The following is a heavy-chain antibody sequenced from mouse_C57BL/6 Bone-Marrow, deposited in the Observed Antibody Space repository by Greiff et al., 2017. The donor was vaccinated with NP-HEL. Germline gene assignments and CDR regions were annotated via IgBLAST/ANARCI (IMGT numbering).Heavy chain of an antibody. J-gene: IGHJ2*01. CDR1: GFNIKDDY. V-gene: IGHV14-4*01. CDR3: TTRYDYDDY. Sequence: VQLQQSGAELVRPGASVKLSCTASGFNIKDDYMHWVKQRPEQGLEWIGWIDPENGDTEYASKFQGKATITADTSSNTAYLQLSSLTSEDTAVYYGTTRYDYDDYWGQGTTRTVSS. D-gene: IGHD2-4*01. CDR2: IDPENGDT.